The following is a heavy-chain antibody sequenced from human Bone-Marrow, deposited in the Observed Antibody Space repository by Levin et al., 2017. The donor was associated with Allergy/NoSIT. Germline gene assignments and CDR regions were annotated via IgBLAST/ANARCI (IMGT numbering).Heavy chain of an antibody. CDR1: GGFIGSYY. Sequence: PSETLSLTCTVSGGFIGSYYWHWIRQPPGKGLEWIGYIFHSGNTKYNPSLKSRVTISVDTSKNQFSLNLISVTAADTAVYYCARGNVLTGLDYWGQGTLVTVSS. CDR2: IFHSGNT. D-gene: IGHD3-9*01. J-gene: IGHJ4*02. V-gene: IGHV4-59*01. CDR3: ARGNVLTGLDY.